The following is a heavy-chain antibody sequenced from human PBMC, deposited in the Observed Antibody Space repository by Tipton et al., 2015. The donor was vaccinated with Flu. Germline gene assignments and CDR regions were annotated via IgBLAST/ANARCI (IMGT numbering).Heavy chain of an antibody. Sequence: SLRLSCVASGFSFSSYNMHWVRQAPGKGLEWVAIVWYDGTIKDYADSVKGRFTMSRDNSKNTVYLQMNSLKVEDTAVYYCAREFPPMALRYGMDVWGQGTAVTVSS. CDR1: GFSFSSYN. D-gene: IGHD3-10*01. V-gene: IGHV3-33*01. CDR2: VWYDGTIK. CDR3: AREFPPMALRYGMDV. J-gene: IGHJ6*02.